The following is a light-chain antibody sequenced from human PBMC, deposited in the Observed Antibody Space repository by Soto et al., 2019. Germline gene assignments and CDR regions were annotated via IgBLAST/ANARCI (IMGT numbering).Light chain of an antibody. J-gene: IGKJ1*01. V-gene: IGKV3-20*01. CDR1: QSVPSR. CDR2: GAS. Sequence: EIVMTQSPAALSVSPGEDVTLSCRASQSVPSRIAWYQQKPGQAPRLLIYGASNRATGIPDRFSGSGSGTDFTLTISRLEPEDLAVYYCQQYGSSGTFGQGTKVDIK. CDR3: QQYGSSGT.